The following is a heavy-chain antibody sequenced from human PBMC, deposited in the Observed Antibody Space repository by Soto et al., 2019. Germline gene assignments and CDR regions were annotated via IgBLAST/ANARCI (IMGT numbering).Heavy chain of an antibody. D-gene: IGHD3-10*01. Sequence: GGSLRLSCAASGFTFSSYAMSWVRQAPGKGLEWVSAISGSGGSTYYADSVKGRFTISRDNSKNTLYLQMNSLRAEDTAVYYCAKFYGSGSHYTYFDYWGQGTLVTVSS. V-gene: IGHV3-23*01. CDR3: AKFYGSGSHYTYFDY. CDR1: GFTFSSYA. CDR2: ISGSGGST. J-gene: IGHJ4*02.